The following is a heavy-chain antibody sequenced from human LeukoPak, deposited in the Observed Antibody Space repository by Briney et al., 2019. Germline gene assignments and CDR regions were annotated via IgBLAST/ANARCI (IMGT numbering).Heavy chain of an antibody. CDR2: IYHTGGT. Sequence: SQTLSLTCDVSGGSISSGLYSWSWIRQPLGKGLEWIGYIYHTGGTYYNPSLKSRVTISVDTSKNQFSLRLSSVTAADTAVYYCARLQYCSGTSCYWFDPWGQGTLVTVSS. CDR1: GGSISSGLYS. CDR3: ARLQYCSGTSCYWFDP. D-gene: IGHD2-2*01. J-gene: IGHJ5*02. V-gene: IGHV4-30-2*01.